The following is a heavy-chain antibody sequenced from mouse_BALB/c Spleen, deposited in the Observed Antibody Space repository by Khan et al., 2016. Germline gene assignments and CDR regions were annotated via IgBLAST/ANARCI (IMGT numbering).Heavy chain of an antibody. CDR2: IDPANGNT. CDR3: AGTAYDYDVGFAY. J-gene: IGHJ3*01. D-gene: IGHD2-4*01. Sequence: VQLQQSGAELVKPGASVKLSCTASGFNIKDTYMHWVKQRPEQGLEWIGRIDPANGNTKYDPKFQGKATITADTSSNTAYLQLSSLTSEDTAVYYCAGTAYDYDVGFAYWGQGTLVTVSA. CDR1: GFNIKDTY. V-gene: IGHV14-3*02.